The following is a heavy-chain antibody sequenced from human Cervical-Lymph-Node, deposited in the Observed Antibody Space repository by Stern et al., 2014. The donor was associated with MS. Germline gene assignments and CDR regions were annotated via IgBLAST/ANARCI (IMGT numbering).Heavy chain of an antibody. CDR2: IYYSGTT. Sequence: QLQESGPGLLRPSETLSLPCTVSGASITSYYWSWIRQPPGKGLEWLGYIYYSGTTNYNASLKGRVAISIDTSKTQFSLRLSSVTAADTAVYYCARATDLWGQGTLVTVSS. CDR1: GASITSYY. CDR3: ARATDL. V-gene: IGHV4-59*01. J-gene: IGHJ5*02.